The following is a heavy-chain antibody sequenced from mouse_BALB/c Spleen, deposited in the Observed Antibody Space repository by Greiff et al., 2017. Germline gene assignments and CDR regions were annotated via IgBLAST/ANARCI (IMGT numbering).Heavy chain of an antibody. Sequence: EVQLQQSGPGLVKPSQSLSLTCSVTGYSITSGYYWNWIRQFPGNKLEWMGYISYDGSNNYNPSLKNRISITRDTSKNQFFLKLNSVTTEDTATYYCAYYYGSSYVYFDVWGAGTTVTVSS. CDR1: GYSITSGYY. D-gene: IGHD1-1*01. J-gene: IGHJ1*01. V-gene: IGHV3-6*02. CDR2: ISYDGSN. CDR3: AYYYGSSYVYFDV.